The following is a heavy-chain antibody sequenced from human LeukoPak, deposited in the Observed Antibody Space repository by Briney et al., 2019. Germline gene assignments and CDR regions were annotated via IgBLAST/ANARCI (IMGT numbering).Heavy chain of an antibody. CDR2: ISGSGGST. D-gene: IGHD3-22*01. V-gene: IGHV3-23*01. Sequence: PGGSLRLSCAASGFTFSSYAMSWVRQAPGKGLEWVSAISGSGGSTYYADSVKGRFTISRDNSKNTLYLQMNSLRAEDTAVYYCAKDFRDYYDSSGYYFDYWGQGTLVTVSS. J-gene: IGHJ4*02. CDR3: AKDFRDYYDSSGYYFDY. CDR1: GFTFSSYA.